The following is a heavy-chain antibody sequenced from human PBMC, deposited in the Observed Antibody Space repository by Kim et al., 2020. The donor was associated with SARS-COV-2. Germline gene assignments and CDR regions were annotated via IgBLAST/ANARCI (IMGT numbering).Heavy chain of an antibody. V-gene: IGHV3-74*01. CDR1: GFTFSNYW. CDR2: LTYGASTK. D-gene: IGHD2-21*02. CDR3: ARAVGDSAPSIDY. J-gene: IGHJ4*02. Sequence: GGSLRLSCVGSGFTFSNYWMHWVRQAPGKGLVWVSRLTYGASTKDYADFVKGRFTISRDNARNTVYLQMNNLRVDDTAIYYCARAVGDSAPSIDYWGQGTLVAVSS.